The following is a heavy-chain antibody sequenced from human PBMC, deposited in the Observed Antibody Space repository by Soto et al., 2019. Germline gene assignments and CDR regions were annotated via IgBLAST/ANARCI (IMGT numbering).Heavy chain of an antibody. Sequence: GASVKVSCKVSGYTLTELSIHWVRQAPGKGLEWMGGFDPEDGETIYAQKFQGRVTMTEDTSTDTAYMELSSLRSEDTAVYYCATEGPSGALEVVAAIKEYNWFDPWGQGTLVTVSS. CDR2: FDPEDGET. V-gene: IGHV1-24*01. J-gene: IGHJ5*02. CDR1: GYTLTELS. D-gene: IGHD2-15*01. CDR3: ATEGPSGALEVVAAIKEYNWFDP.